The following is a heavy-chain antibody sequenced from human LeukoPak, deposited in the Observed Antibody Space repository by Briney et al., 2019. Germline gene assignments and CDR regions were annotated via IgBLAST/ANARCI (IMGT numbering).Heavy chain of an antibody. D-gene: IGHD3-16*01. CDR1: GFTFSSHG. CDR3: AKDDNYIRFLS. V-gene: IGHV3-23*01. Sequence: GGSLRLSCAASGFTFSSHGMNWVRRAPGKGLEWVSGISGSGGNTYYADSVKGRFTISRDNSKNTLYLQMNSLRAEDTAVYYCAKDDNYIRFLSWGQGTLVTVSS. CDR2: ISGSGGNT. J-gene: IGHJ5*02.